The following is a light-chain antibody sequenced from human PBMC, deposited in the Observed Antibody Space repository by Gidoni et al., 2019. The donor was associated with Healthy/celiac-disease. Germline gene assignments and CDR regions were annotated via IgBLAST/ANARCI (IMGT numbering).Light chain of an antibody. Sequence: DIQMTQSPSSLSASVGDRVTITCRASQTISSYLNWYQQKPGKAPKLLIYAASSLQSGVPSRFGGSGSGTDFTLTISSLQPEDFATYYCQQSYSTLRTFGQGTQVEIK. V-gene: IGKV1-39*01. CDR2: AAS. CDR3: QQSYSTLRT. CDR1: QTISSY. J-gene: IGKJ1*01.